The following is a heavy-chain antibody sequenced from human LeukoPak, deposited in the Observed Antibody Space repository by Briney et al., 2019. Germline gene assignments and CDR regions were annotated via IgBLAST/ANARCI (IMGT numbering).Heavy chain of an antibody. V-gene: IGHV3-48*01. CDR2: ISRDSSAT. J-gene: IGHJ4*02. Sequence: GGSLRLSCAASGFTFSTYTMNWVRQAPGKGLEWVSYISRDSSATYYADSVKGRFTISRHNSKNTLYLQMNSLRAEDTAVYYCARGDYNSWFGYWGQGTLVTVSS. CDR1: GFTFSTYT. CDR3: ARGDYNSWFGY. D-gene: IGHD4-4*01.